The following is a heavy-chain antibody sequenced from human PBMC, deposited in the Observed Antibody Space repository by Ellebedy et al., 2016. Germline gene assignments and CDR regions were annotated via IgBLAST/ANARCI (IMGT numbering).Heavy chain of an antibody. Sequence: GGSLRLSCAASGFTFSNYNMTWVRQAPGKGLEWVANIKPGGNEKQYGDSVKGRFTISRDDAKNSLYLQMSSLRADDTAVYYCARDPAGKNWGAFDIWGQGTMVTVSS. CDR2: IKPGGNEK. CDR1: GFTFSNYN. D-gene: IGHD7-27*01. J-gene: IGHJ3*02. V-gene: IGHV3-7*01. CDR3: ARDPAGKNWGAFDI.